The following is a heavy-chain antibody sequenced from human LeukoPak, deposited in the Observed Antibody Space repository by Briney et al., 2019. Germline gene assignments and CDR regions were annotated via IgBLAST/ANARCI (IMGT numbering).Heavy chain of an antibody. CDR2: INHSGST. J-gene: IGHJ4*02. CDR1: GGSFSGYY. D-gene: IGHD5-24*01. V-gene: IGHV4-34*01. CDR3: ARKRATLFDY. Sequence: SETLSLTCAVYGGSFSGYYWSWIRQPPGKGLEWIGEINHSGSTNYNPSLKSRVTISVDTSKNQFSLKLSSVTAADTAVYYCARKRATLFDYRGQGTLVTVSS.